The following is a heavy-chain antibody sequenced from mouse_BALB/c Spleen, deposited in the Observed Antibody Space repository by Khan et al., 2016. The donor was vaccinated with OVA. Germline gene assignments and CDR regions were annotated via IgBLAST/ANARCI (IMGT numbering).Heavy chain of an antibody. CDR3: ARVYEGYFDY. V-gene: IGHV3-2*02. J-gene: IGHJ2*01. CDR1: GYSITSDYA. CDR2: ISYSGNT. D-gene: IGHD1-1*01. Sequence: EVQLQQSGPGLVKPSQSLSLTCTVTGYSITSDYAWNWIRKFPGNKLEWMGFISYSGNTNYNQSLKSRASITRDTSKTQTFLHLNSVTPEDTATYYCARVYEGYFDYWGQGTTLTVSS.